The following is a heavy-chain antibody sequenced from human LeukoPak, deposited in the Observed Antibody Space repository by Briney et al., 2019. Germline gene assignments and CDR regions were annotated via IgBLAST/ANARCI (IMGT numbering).Heavy chain of an antibody. D-gene: IGHD6-19*01. V-gene: IGHV3-21*01. CDR2: ISSSSSYI. CDR1: GFTFSSYS. CDR3: ASLGRYSSGWYDY. J-gene: IGHJ4*02. Sequence: GGSLRLSCAASGFTFSSYSMNRVRQAPGKGLEWVSSISSSSSYIYYADSVKGRFTISRDNAKNSLYLQMNSLRAEDTAVYYCASLGRYSSGWYDYWGQGTLVTVSS.